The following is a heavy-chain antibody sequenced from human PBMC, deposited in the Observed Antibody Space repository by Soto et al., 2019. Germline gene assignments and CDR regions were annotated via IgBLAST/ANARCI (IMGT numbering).Heavy chain of an antibody. D-gene: IGHD6-6*01. CDR2: IIPIFGTA. CDR1: GGTFSSYA. Sequence: QVQLVQSGAEVKKPGSSVKVSCKASGGTFSSYAISWVRQAPGQGLEWMGGIIPIFGTANYAQKFQGRVTITGDESTSTAEMGLGSLRSEDTAVYYCAGDSSSSGRGGGMDVWGQGTTVTVSS. CDR3: AGDSSSSGRGGGMDV. J-gene: IGHJ6*02. V-gene: IGHV1-69*01.